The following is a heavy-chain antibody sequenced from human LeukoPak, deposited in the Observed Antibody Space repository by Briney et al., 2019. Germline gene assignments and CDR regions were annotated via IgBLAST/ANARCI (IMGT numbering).Heavy chain of an antibody. CDR1: RFTFSSYA. Sequence: GGSLRLSCAASRFTFSSYAMSWVRQAPGKGPEWVSAISGSGGSTYYADSVKGRFTISRDNPKNTLYLQMNSLRAEDTAVYYCAKDQAPPSIVVVPAAIGHYYYYYGMDVWGQGTTVTVSS. D-gene: IGHD2-2*02. J-gene: IGHJ6*02. CDR3: AKDQAPPSIVVVPAAIGHYYYYYGMDV. V-gene: IGHV3-23*01. CDR2: ISGSGGST.